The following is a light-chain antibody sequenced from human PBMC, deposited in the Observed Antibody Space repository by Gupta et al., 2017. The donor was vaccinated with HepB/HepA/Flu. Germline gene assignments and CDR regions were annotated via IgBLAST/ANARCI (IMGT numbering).Light chain of an antibody. CDR2: DAS. CDR1: QSVSSY. J-gene: IGKJ5*01. V-gene: IGKV3-11*01. CDR3: QQSET. Sequence: EIVLTQSPATLSLSPGERATLSCRASQSVSSYLAWYQQKPGQAPRLLIYDASNRATGIPDRFSGSGSGTDFTLTISSLEPEDFAVYYGQQSETFGQGTRLEIK.